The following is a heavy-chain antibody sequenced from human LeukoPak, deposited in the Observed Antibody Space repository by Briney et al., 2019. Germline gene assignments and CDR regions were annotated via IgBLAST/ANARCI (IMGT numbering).Heavy chain of an antibody. D-gene: IGHD2/OR15-2a*01. J-gene: IGHJ6*02. CDR2: IYYSGST. CDR3: ARGTFSYGMDV. CDR1: GGSVSSGSYY. V-gene: IGHV4-61*01. Sequence: SETLSLTCTVSGGSVSSGSYYWSWIRQPPGKGLEWIGYIYYSGSTNYNPSLKSRVTISVDTSKNQFSLKLSSVTAADTAVYYCARGTFSYGMDVWGQGTTVTVSS.